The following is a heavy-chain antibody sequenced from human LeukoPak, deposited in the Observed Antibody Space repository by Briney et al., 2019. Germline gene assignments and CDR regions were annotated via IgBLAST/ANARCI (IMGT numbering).Heavy chain of an antibody. CDR1: GYSFTSYW. D-gene: IGHD3-3*01. CDR3: AKDLEWRHYYYGMDV. Sequence: GESLKISCKGSGYSFTSYWIGWVRQAPGKGLEWVAVISYDGSNKYYADSVKGRFTISRDNSKNTLYLQMNSLRAEDTAVYYCAKDLEWRHYYYGMDVWGQGTTVTVSS. V-gene: IGHV3-30*18. J-gene: IGHJ6*02. CDR2: ISYDGSNK.